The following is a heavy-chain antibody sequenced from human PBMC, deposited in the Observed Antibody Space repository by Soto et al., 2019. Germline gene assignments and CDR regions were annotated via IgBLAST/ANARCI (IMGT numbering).Heavy chain of an antibody. D-gene: IGHD4-17*01. Sequence: SETLSLTXAVSGGSISSGGYSWSWIRQPPGKGLEWIGYIYHSGSTYYNPSLKSRVTISVDRSKNQFSLKLSSVTAADTAVYYCARTTTVTTFEYFQHWGQGTLVTVSS. J-gene: IGHJ1*01. CDR1: GGSISSGGYS. V-gene: IGHV4-30-2*01. CDR3: ARTTTVTTFEYFQH. CDR2: IYHSGST.